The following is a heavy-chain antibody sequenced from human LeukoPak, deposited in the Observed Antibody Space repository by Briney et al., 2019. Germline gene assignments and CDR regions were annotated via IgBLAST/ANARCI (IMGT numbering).Heavy chain of an antibody. CDR1: NFSISSGYH. Sequence: SETLSLTCSVSNFSISSGYHWGWIRQPPGKGLEWIGNSFHFGRTYYNPSLKSRVTISVHTSKNQFSLNLSSVTAADTAVYYCARMGGYSGYATHWGQGTLVTVSS. V-gene: IGHV4-38-2*02. D-gene: IGHD5-12*01. CDR2: SFHFGRT. J-gene: IGHJ4*02. CDR3: ARMGGYSGYATH.